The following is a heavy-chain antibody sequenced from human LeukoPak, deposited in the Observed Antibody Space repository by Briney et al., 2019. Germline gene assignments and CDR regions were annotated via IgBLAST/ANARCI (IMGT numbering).Heavy chain of an antibody. CDR2: ISGRGGST. J-gene: IGHJ4*02. Sequence: GGSLRLSCAASGFTFSSYAMSWVRQAPGKGLKGVSPISGRGGSTYYADSVKGRFTISRDNSKNTLYLQMNSLRAEDTAVYYCAKEHTTSYDYVWGSYRSHFDYWGQGTLVTVSS. CDR3: AKEHTTSYDYVWGSYRSHFDY. CDR1: GFTFSSYA. V-gene: IGHV3-23*01. D-gene: IGHD3-16*02.